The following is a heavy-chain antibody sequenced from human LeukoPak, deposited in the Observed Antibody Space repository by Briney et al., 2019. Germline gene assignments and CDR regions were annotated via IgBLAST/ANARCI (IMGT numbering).Heavy chain of an antibody. CDR2: INKNTGRT. J-gene: IGHJ6*02. Sequence: GVTLRLYCAASGITIDDYDMSRVRQAQGKGLEWFTGINKNTGRTGYVDSVKGRFTISRDSARNSLYLKMNSLRAEDTALYYCGRSWITMVRGERAGYYGMDVWGQGTTVTVSS. V-gene: IGHV3-20*04. CDR1: GITIDDYD. CDR3: GRSWITMVRGERAGYYGMDV. D-gene: IGHD3-10*01.